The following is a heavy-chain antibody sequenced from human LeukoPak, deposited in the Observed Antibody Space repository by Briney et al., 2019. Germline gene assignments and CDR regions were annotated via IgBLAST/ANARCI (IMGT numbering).Heavy chain of an antibody. V-gene: IGHV4-34*01. CDR3: TRGPFTLWFGEKRSKYYFDY. Sequence: PSETLSLTCAVYGGSFSGYYWSWIRQPPGKGLEWIGEINHSGSTNYNPSLKSRVTISVDTSKNQFSLKLSSVTAADTAVYYCTRGPFTLWFGEKRSKYYFDYWGQGTLVTVSS. CDR2: INHSGST. CDR1: GGSFSGYY. D-gene: IGHD3-10*01. J-gene: IGHJ4*02.